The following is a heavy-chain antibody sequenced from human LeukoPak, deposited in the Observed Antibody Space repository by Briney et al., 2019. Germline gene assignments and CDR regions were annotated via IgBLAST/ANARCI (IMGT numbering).Heavy chain of an antibody. Sequence: GESLQISCNGSGYSFTNYWISWVRQMPGKGREWMGRIDPSDSYTNYSPSFQGHVTMSADKSISTAYLQWTSLKAADTAMDYCEAEVTATRAFDYWGQGTLVTVSS. D-gene: IGHD2-21*02. CDR2: IDPSDSYT. V-gene: IGHV5-10-1*01. CDR1: GYSFTNYW. J-gene: IGHJ4*02. CDR3: EAEVTATRAFDY.